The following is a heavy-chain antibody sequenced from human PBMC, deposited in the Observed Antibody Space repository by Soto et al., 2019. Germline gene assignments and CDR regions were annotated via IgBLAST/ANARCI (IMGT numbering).Heavy chain of an antibody. V-gene: IGHV1-8*01. Sequence: GSLKVSCKASGYTFTTYDINWVRQATGQGLEWMGWMSPNSGATGYAQKFQGRVTMTRDTSISTAYMELSNLRSEDTAIYYCARGVDAGVDVWGQGTTVTVSS. CDR2: MSPNSGAT. CDR1: GYTFTTYD. J-gene: IGHJ6*02. CDR3: ARGVDAGVDV. D-gene: IGHD1-1*01.